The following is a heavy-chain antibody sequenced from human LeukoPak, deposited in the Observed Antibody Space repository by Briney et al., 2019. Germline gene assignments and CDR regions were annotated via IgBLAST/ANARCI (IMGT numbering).Heavy chain of an antibody. CDR1: GFTFDDYA. V-gene: IGHV3-9*01. CDR2: ISWNSGSI. CDR3: AKAAGGYCSSTSCYPDY. D-gene: IGHD2-2*01. Sequence: GGSLRLSCAASGFTFDDYAMHWVRQAPGKGLEWVSGISWNSGSIGYADSVKGRFTISRDNAKNSLYLQMNSLRAEDTAVYYCAKAAGGYCSSTSCYPDYWGQGTLVAVSS. J-gene: IGHJ4*02.